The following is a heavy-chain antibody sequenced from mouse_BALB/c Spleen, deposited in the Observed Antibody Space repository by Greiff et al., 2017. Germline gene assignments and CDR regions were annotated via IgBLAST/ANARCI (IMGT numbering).Heavy chain of an antibody. Sequence: EVQGVESGGGLVKPGGSLKLSCAASGFAFSSYDMAWVRQTPGKRLEWVAYICSGGGSTYYPDTVMGRFTIARDNAKNTLYLQRSSLKSEDATMYYSAELTGTFAYWGQGTLVTVSA. CDR1: GFAFSSYD. CDR2: ICSGGGST. J-gene: IGHJ3*01. CDR3: AELTGTFAY. V-gene: IGHV5-12-1*01. D-gene: IGHD4-1*01.